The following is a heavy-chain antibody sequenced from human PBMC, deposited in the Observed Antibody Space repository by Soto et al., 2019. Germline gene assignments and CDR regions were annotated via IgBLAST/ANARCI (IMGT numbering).Heavy chain of an antibody. V-gene: IGHV4-31*03. J-gene: IGHJ4*02. CDR1: GGSISSGGYY. CDR3: ARVTRLNSFDY. Sequence: SETLSLTCTVSGGSISSGGYYWSWIRQHPGKGLEWIGYIYYSGSTYYNPSLKSRVTISVDTSKNQFSLKLSSVTAADTAVYYCARVTRLNSFDYWGQGTLVTVSS. D-gene: IGHD3-22*01. CDR2: IYYSGST.